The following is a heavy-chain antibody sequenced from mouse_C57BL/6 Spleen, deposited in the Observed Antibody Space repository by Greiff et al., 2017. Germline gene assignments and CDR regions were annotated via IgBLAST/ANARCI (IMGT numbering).Heavy chain of an antibody. V-gene: IGHV1-66*01. CDR2: IYPGSGNT. CDR1: GYSFTSYY. D-gene: IGHD2-4*01. J-gene: IGHJ4*01. Sequence: QVQLQQSGPELVKPGASVKISCKASGYSFTSYYIHWVKQRPGQGLEWIGWIYPGSGNTKYNEKFKGKATLTADTSSSTAYMQLSRLTSEDSAVYYCAREYDYEYAMDYWGQGTSVTVSS. CDR3: AREYDYEYAMDY.